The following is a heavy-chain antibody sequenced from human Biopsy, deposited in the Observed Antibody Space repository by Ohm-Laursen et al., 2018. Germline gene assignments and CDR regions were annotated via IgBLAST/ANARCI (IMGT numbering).Heavy chain of an antibody. CDR2: ISPSIGGT. CDR1: GYTFTDYF. V-gene: IGHV1-2*02. D-gene: IGHD5-24*01. Sequence: ASVKVSCKASGYTFTDYFLHWVRQAPGQGPEWMGWISPSIGGTNYAQKFQGRVTMIRDTSATTGYMELSSLRSDDTAVYYCVKATDGKRYGMDVWGQGTTVTVSS. J-gene: IGHJ6*02. CDR3: VKATDGKRYGMDV.